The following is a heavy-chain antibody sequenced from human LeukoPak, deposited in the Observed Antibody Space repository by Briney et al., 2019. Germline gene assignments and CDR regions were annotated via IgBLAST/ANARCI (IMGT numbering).Heavy chain of an antibody. CDR2: IKQHGSEK. V-gene: IGHV3-7*01. CDR1: GFTFSSYA. J-gene: IGHJ4*02. D-gene: IGHD2-21*01. Sequence: PGGSLRLSCAASGFTFSSYAMSWVRQAPGKGLEWVANIKQHGSEKYYVDSVKGRFTISRDDAKNSLYLQMNSLRAEDTAVYYCARLWPFDYWGQGTLVTVSS. CDR3: ARLWPFDY.